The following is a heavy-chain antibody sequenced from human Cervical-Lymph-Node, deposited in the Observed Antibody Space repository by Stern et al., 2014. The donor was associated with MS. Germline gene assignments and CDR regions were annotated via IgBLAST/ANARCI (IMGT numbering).Heavy chain of an antibody. D-gene: IGHD6-19*01. CDR3: AKETSGAGHTYITHDY. CDR1: GFTFSNYG. CDR2: VSYDGSVK. J-gene: IGHJ4*02. V-gene: IGHV3-30*18. Sequence: QVQLVQSGGGVVQPGRSLRLSCAASGFTFSNYGMHWVRQAPGKGLEWVAVVSYDGSVKYYADSVKGRFTISRDNTKDTLSLQMDSLRVEDTAMYYCAKETSGAGHTYITHDYWSQGTLVTVSS.